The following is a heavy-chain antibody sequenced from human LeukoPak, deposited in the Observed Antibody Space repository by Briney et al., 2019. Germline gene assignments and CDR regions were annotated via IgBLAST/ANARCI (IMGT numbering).Heavy chain of an antibody. CDR2: IWYDGSNK. D-gene: IGHD6-19*01. CDR3: ARGIAVAGTNWFDP. Sequence: GRSLRLSCAASGFTFSSYGMHWVRQAPGKGLEWVAVIWYDGSNKYYADSVKGRFTISRDNSKNTLYLQMYSLRAEDTAVYYCARGIAVAGTNWFDPWGQGTLVTVSS. CDR1: GFTFSSYG. V-gene: IGHV3-33*01. J-gene: IGHJ5*02.